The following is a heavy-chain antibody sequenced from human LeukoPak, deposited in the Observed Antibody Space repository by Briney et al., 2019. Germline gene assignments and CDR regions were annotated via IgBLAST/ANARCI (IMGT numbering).Heavy chain of an antibody. Sequence: KPSETLSLTCTVSGGSISCYYWSWIRQPPGKGLEWIGYIYYSGSTNYNPSLKSRVTISVDTSKNQFSLKLSSVTAADTAVYYCARRVVRGVYNWFDPWGQGTLVTVSS. V-gene: IGHV4-59*12. CDR1: GGSISCYY. CDR3: ARRVVRGVYNWFDP. CDR2: IYYSGST. D-gene: IGHD3-10*01. J-gene: IGHJ5*02.